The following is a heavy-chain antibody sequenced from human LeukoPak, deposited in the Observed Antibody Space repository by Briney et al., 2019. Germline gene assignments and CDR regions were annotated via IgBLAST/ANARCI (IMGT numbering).Heavy chain of an antibody. V-gene: IGHV4-34*01. CDR3: ARGVDL. J-gene: IGHJ2*01. CDR1: SGSLSGYY. Sequence: PSETLSLTCGVSSGSLSGYYWRWIRQPPGGGLEWLGEITHSGSPNYNPSLKSRVTISGDTSKKQFSLHLKSVTAADTGVYYCARGVDLWGRGTPVTVSS. CDR2: ITHSGSP.